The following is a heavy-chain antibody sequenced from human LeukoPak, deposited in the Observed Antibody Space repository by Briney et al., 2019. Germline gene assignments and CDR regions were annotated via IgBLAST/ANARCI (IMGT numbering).Heavy chain of an antibody. J-gene: IGHJ3*02. D-gene: IGHD1-20*01. CDR2: INHSGST. CDR1: GGSFSGYY. V-gene: IGHV4-34*01. CDR3: ARGGGFRYNWNRAAFDI. Sequence: KPSETLSLTCAVYGGSFSGYYWSWIRQPPGKGLEWIGEINHSGSTNYNPSLKSRVTISVDTSKNQFSLKLSSVTAADTAVYYCARGGGFRYNWNRAAFDIWGQGTMVTVSS.